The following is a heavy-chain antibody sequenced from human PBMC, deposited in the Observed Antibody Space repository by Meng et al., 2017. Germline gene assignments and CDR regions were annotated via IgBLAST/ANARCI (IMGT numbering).Heavy chain of an antibody. J-gene: IGHJ1*01. CDR2: INPNSGGT. V-gene: IGHV1-2*02. CDR1: GYTFPGYY. CDR3: ASRYDSSGSAAFQH. D-gene: IGHD3-22*01. Sequence: GERVQSGAEEKKPGASVKASGKPPGYTFPGYYMHWVRQAPGQGLEWMGWINPNSGGTNYAQKFQGRVTMTRDTSISTAYMELSRLRSDDTAVYYCASRYDSSGSAAFQHWGQGTLVTVSS.